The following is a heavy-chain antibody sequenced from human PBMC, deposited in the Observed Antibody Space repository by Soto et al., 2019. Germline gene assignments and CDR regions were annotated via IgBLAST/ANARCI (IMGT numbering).Heavy chain of an antibody. D-gene: IGHD6-13*01. J-gene: IGHJ4*02. CDR2: ISDSGTKT. CDR3: SKGGNSSCEY. V-gene: IGHV3-23*01. CDR1: PFSISDYA. Sequence: SMRLPCSASPFSISDYANSWVRQAPGKGLEWVSSISDSGTKTFYADSVKGRFAISRYTSKNTVYMQINNLSDADTALYYCSKGGNSSCEYSGQGTVVTVAS.